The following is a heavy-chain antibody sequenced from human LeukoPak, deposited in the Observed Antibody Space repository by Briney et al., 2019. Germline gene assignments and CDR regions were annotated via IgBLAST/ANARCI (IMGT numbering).Heavy chain of an antibody. V-gene: IGHV4-59*08. CDR1: GGSISTFY. Sequence: SETLSLTCTVSGGSISTFYWSWIRQTPGKGLEWIGEIHHTGTTKYNPSLKSRLTISVDTSKNQFSLKLRSVTATDTAVYYCVRHLSLGYQDPYFEHWGQGTLVTVSS. CDR2: IHHTGTT. D-gene: IGHD2-2*01. CDR3: VRHLSLGYQDPYFEH. J-gene: IGHJ4*02.